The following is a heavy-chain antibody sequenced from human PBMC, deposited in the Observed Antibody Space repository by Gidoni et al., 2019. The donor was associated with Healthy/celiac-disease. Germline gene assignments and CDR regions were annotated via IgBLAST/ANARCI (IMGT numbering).Heavy chain of an antibody. CDR1: GFTFSNAW. V-gene: IGHV3-15*07. J-gene: IGHJ3*02. D-gene: IGHD4-17*01. Sequence: EVQLVESGGGWVKPGGSRRLSCAASGFTFSNAWMNWVRQAPGKGLEWVGRIKSKTDGGTTYYAAPVKGRFTISRDDSKTTLYLQMNSLKTEDTAVYYCTTEGAPGYGDPGAFDIWGQGTMVTVSS. CDR2: IKSKTDGGTT. CDR3: TTEGAPGYGDPGAFDI.